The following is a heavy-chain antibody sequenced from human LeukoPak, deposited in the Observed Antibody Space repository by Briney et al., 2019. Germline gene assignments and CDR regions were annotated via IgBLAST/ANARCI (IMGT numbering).Heavy chain of an antibody. CDR2: VDRSGST. Sequence: PSQTLSLTCAVSGGSISNGGYSWSWIRQPPGKGLEWIGYVDRSGSTHYNPSLKSRVTMSADRSRNQFSLNLSSVTAADTAVYYCARGGGTFFYGSGSLDYWGQGTLVTVSS. D-gene: IGHD3-10*01. V-gene: IGHV4-30-2*01. CDR1: GGSISNGGYS. CDR3: ARGGGTFFYGSGSLDY. J-gene: IGHJ4*02.